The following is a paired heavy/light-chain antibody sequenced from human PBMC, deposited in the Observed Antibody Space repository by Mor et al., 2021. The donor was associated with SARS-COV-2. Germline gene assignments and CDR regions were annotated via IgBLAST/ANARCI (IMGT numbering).Light chain of an antibody. CDR3: NSRDSSGYHLV. CDR2: GEN. Sequence: SSELTQDPAVSVALGQTVRITCQGDILRIYYPSWYQQRPGQAPLLVIYGENNRPSGVPDRFSASSSGNTASLTITGAQAEDEADYYCNSRDSSGYHLVFGGGTKLTVL. V-gene: IGLV3-19*01. J-gene: IGLJ2*01. CDR1: ILRIYY.
Heavy chain of an antibody. D-gene: IGHD6-13*01. CDR2: INHSGST. V-gene: IGHV4-34*01. CDR3: ARGFSSQTYSTSGPRNFYYYYYMDV. Sequence: QVQLQQWGAGLLKPSETLSLTCAVYGGSFNDYYWSWIRQPPGKGLEWIGEINHSGSTNYNPSLKSRVTISLDTSKNQLSLKLSSVTAADTAVYYCARGFSSQTYSTSGPRNFYYYYYMDVWGKGTTVTVSS. J-gene: IGHJ6*03. CDR1: GGSFNDYY.